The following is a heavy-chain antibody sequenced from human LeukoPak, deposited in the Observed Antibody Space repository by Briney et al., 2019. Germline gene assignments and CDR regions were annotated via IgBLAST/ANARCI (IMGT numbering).Heavy chain of an antibody. J-gene: IGHJ3*02. V-gene: IGHV3-49*03. CDR2: IRSKAYGGTT. Sequence: GGSLRLSCTASGFTFGDYAMSWFRQAPGKGLEWVGFIRSKAYGGTTEYAASVKGRFTISRDDSKSIAYLQMNSLRAEDTAVYYCATPLRVVPAATDAFDIWGQGTMVTVSS. CDR3: ATPLRVVPAATDAFDI. D-gene: IGHD2-2*01. CDR1: GFTFGDYA.